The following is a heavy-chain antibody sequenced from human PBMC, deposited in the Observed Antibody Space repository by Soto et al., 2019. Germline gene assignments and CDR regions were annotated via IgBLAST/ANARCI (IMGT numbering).Heavy chain of an antibody. Sequence: EVQLLESGGGLVQPGGSLRLSCEGSGFTFRSYAMSWVRQVPGKGLEWVSAIGNSGTRTYYVDSVKGRFTISRDNSKNTLFLQLNNMRFEDTAVYYCAKDPGSSAWYPGYNYYYYMDVWGKGTTVIVSS. V-gene: IGHV3-23*01. CDR1: GFTFRSYA. D-gene: IGHD6-19*01. J-gene: IGHJ6*03. CDR2: IGNSGTRT. CDR3: AKDPGSSAWYPGYNYYYYMDV.